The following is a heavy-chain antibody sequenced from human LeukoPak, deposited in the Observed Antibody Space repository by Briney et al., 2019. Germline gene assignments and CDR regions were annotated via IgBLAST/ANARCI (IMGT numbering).Heavy chain of an antibody. D-gene: IGHD2-2*01. CDR2: IGAYNGNT. J-gene: IGHJ5*02. V-gene: IGHV1-18*01. CDR1: GYTFTSYG. Sequence: GASVKVSCKASGYTFTSYGISWVRQAPGQGLEWMGWIGAYNGNTNYAQKLQGRVTMTTDTSTSTAYMELRSLRSDDTAVYYCARAWDIVVVPAAIRGGWFDPWGQGTLVTVSS. CDR3: ARAWDIVVVPAAIRGGWFDP.